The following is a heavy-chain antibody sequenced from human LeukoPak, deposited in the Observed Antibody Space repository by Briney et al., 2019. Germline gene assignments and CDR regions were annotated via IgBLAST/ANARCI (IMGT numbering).Heavy chain of an antibody. CDR3: AKWSGDYPSYYLDY. J-gene: IGHJ4*02. Sequence: GGSLRLSCAASGFTFRSYGLHWVRQAPGKGLEWVALIRSDGSSKNYADSVEGRFTISRDASKNTVYLQMNSLRAEDTAVYSCAKWSGDYPSYYLDYWGQGTLVTVSS. D-gene: IGHD4-17*01. CDR2: IRSDGSSK. CDR1: GFTFRSYG. V-gene: IGHV3-30*02.